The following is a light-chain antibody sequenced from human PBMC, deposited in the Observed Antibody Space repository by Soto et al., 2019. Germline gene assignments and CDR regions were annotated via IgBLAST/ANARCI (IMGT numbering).Light chain of an antibody. CDR1: QTISSW. J-gene: IGKJ5*01. V-gene: IGKV1-5*03. CDR2: KAS. Sequence: DIQMTQSPSTLSGSVGDRVTITCRASQTISSWLAWYQQKPGKAPKLLIYKASTLKSGVPSRFSGSGSGTEFTLTISSLQPDDFAVYYCQQRSDWAQVTFGQGTRLEIK. CDR3: QQRSDWAQVT.